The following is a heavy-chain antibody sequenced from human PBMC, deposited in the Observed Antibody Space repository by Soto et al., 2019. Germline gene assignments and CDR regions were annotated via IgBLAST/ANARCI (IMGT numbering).Heavy chain of an antibody. Sequence: QVQLQESGPRLVKPSQTLSLTCTVSGGAVNSGGFYWTWIRQHPGKGLEWVGNIYYNGTTYYNPSLRSRLFISVDTSKNQFALKLTSVTAADTAVYFCARDVTRQMWSDLENWGQGTLVTVSS. D-gene: IGHD2-21*01. CDR2: IYYNGTT. V-gene: IGHV4-31*03. J-gene: IGHJ4*02. CDR3: ARDVTRQMWSDLEN. CDR1: GGAVNSGGFY.